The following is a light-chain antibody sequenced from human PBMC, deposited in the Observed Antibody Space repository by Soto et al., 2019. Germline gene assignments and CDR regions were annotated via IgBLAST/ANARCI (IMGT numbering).Light chain of an antibody. J-gene: IGLJ2*01. CDR1: SSNIGAGYD. CDR3: QSFACSLSGVV. Sequence: QSVLTQPPSVSGAPGQRVTISCTGSSSNIGAGYDVHWYQQLPGTAPKLLIYGNSNRPSGVPDRFSGSKSGTSASLAITGLQAEDGADYYCQSFACSLSGVVFGGVTKLTVL. CDR2: GNS. V-gene: IGLV1-40*01.